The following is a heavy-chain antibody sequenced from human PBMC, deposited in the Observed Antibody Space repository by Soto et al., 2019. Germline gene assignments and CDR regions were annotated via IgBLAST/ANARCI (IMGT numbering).Heavy chain of an antibody. Sequence: QVQLQESGPGLVRPSETLSLTCTVSGGSLSNYNWNWVRQSAGKGLEWIGCIYSNGNSYYNPSLKGRVTMSLATINNHVSLRLMSVTAADTAKYYCERERTYHRSGYDALDIWGLGTMVTVSP. CDR2: IYSNGNS. V-gene: IGHV4-4*07. CDR3: ERERTYHRSGYDALDI. J-gene: IGHJ3*02. CDR1: GGSLSNYN. D-gene: IGHD3-9*01.